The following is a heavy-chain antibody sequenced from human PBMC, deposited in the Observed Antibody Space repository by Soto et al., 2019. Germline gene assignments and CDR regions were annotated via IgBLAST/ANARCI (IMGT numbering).Heavy chain of an antibody. CDR1: CGSSSSSTYY. J-gene: IGHJ6*02. CDR2: VYYSGTT. CDR3: ARRSQVGATRGLDV. Sequence: SQTLSLTCTVACGSSSSSTYYRGWIRQPPGQGLEWIGTVYYSGTTYYNPSLKSRVTISVDTSKNQFSLQLSSVTAADTAVYYCARRSQVGATRGLDVWGQGTTVTVSS. V-gene: IGHV4-39*01. D-gene: IGHD1-26*01.